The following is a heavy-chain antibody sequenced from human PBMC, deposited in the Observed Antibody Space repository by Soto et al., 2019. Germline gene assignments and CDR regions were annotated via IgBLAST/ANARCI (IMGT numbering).Heavy chain of an antibody. CDR3: AITAKGGPIDY. Sequence: VASVKVSCKASGYTFTGYYMHWVRQAPGQGLEWMGWINPNSGGTNYAQKFQGWVTMTRDTSISTAYMELSRLRSDDTAVYYCAITAKGGPIDYWGQGTLVTVSS. CDR2: INPNSGGT. J-gene: IGHJ4*02. V-gene: IGHV1-2*04. CDR1: GYTFTGYY. D-gene: IGHD3-16*01.